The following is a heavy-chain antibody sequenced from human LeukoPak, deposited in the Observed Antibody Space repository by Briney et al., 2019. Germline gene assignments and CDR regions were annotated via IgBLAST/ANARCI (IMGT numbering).Heavy chain of an antibody. CDR3: AKGTLLLYYYYYMDV. Sequence: GGSLRLSCAASGFTFSDYYMNWIRQAPGKGLEWVSYISTSGSSIYYADSVKGRFTISRDNAKSSLYLQVNSLRAEDTALYYCAKGTLLLYYYYYMDVWGKGTTVTISS. V-gene: IGHV3-11*01. D-gene: IGHD3-10*01. CDR1: GFTFSDYY. CDR2: ISTSGSSI. J-gene: IGHJ6*03.